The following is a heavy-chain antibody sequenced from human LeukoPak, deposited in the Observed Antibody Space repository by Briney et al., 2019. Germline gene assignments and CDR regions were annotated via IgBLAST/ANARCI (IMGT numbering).Heavy chain of an antibody. CDR2: IYYNGIT. J-gene: IGHJ4*02. V-gene: IGHV4-39*01. CDR1: GDSISTSNYY. Sequence: SETLSLTCTVSGDSISTSNYYWGWIRPSPGKGLEWLGSIYYNGITHYNPSLKRRVTIYVDTSRNQFSLHVFSVTAAHTAVFYCARSDYYDYRQIDFWGQGTLVTVSS. CDR3: ARSDYYDYRQIDF. D-gene: IGHD3-22*01.